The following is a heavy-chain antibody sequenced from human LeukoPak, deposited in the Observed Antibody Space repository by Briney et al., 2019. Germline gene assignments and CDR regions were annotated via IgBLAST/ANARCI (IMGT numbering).Heavy chain of an antibody. CDR1: GYRFTTYW. V-gene: IGHV5-51*01. J-gene: IGHJ3*02. CDR2: IYPGDSDT. CDR3: ARRIHSGSCGFDI. Sequence: GESLKISRKGSGYRFTTYWIGWVRQMPGKGLEWMGIIYPGDSDTGYSPSVQGQVTISADKSISTAYLQWSSLKASDTGMYYCARRIHSGSCGFDIWGQGTMVTVSS. D-gene: IGHD1-26*01.